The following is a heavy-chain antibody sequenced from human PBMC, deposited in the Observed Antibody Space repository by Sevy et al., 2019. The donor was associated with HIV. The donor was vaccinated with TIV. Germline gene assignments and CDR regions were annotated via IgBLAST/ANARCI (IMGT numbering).Heavy chain of an antibody. CDR3: AKEGGGYNYDSSGLFDY. CDR2: ISGSGYST. Sequence: GGSLRLPCAASGFTFSSYAVTWVRQAPGKGLEWVSGISGSGYSTYYADSVKGRFTISRDNSKNTLYLQMNSLRAEDTAVYYCAKEGGGYNYDSSGLFDYWGQGTLVTVSS. J-gene: IGHJ4*02. CDR1: GFTFSSYA. D-gene: IGHD3-22*01. V-gene: IGHV3-23*01.